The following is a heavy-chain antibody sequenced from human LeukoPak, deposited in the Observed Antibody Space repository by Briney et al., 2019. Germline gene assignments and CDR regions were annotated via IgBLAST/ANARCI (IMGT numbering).Heavy chain of an antibody. V-gene: IGHV3-21*03. Sequence: GGSLRLPCAASGFTFSSYTMNWVRQAPGKGLEWVSSIISSGSYIYYADSVKGRFTISRDNAKNSLYLQMNSLRAEDTAVYYCARDFGGYCSSSNCYLGWLDYWGQGTLVTVSS. CDR1: GFTFSSYT. D-gene: IGHD2-2*01. CDR3: ARDFGGYCSSSNCYLGWLDY. CDR2: IISSGSYI. J-gene: IGHJ4*02.